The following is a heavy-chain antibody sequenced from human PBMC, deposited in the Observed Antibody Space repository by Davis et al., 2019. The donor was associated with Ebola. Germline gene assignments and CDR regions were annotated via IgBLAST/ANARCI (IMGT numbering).Heavy chain of an antibody. V-gene: IGHV1-46*01. CDR2: INPSGGST. D-gene: IGHD3-22*01. J-gene: IGHJ6*03. CDR3: ARDLGDSSGYYSYYHYMDV. Sequence: AASVKVSCKASGYTFTSYYMHWVRQAPGQGLEWMGIINPSGGSTSYAQKFQGRVTMTRDTSTSTVYMELSSLRSEDTAVYYCARDLGDSSGYYSYYHYMDVWGKGTTVTVSS. CDR1: GYTFTSYY.